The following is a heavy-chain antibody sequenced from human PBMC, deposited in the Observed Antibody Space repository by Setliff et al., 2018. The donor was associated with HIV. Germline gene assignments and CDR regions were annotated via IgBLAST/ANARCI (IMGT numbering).Heavy chain of an antibody. V-gene: IGHV5-51*01. CDR2: IYPGDSET. J-gene: IGHJ2*01. D-gene: IGHD3-9*01. CDR1: GYIFTNYW. CDR3: ARSDYDVLTGFWYFDL. Sequence: RGESLKISCKSSGYIFTNYWIGWVRQMPGKALEWMGIIYPGDSETKYSPSSEGQVTISADKSISTAYLQWSSLKASDTAMYYCARSDYDVLTGFWYFDLWGRGTLVTVSS.